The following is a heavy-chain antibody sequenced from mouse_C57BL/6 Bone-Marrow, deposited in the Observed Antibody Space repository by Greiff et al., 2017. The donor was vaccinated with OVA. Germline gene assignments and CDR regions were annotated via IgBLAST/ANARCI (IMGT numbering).Heavy chain of an antibody. J-gene: IGHJ1*03. D-gene: IGHD1-1*01. V-gene: IGHV10-1*01. CDR2: IRSKSNNYAT. CDR1: GFSFNTYA. CDR3: VRHNTVGWYFDV. Sequence: EVKLVESGGGLVQPKGSLKLSCAASGFSFNTYAMNWVRQAPGKGLEWVARIRSKSNNYATYYADSVKDRFTISRDDSESMLYLQMNNLKTEDTAMYYCVRHNTVGWYFDVWGTGTTVTVSS.